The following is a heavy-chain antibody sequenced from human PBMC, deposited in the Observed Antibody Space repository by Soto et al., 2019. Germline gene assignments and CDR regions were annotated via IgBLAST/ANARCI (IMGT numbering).Heavy chain of an antibody. D-gene: IGHD2-15*01. CDR3: ARHAGNGGAVVTYYYGMDV. V-gene: IGHV5-51*01. CDR2: IYPGDSDT. J-gene: IGHJ6*02. CDR1: GYSFTSYW. Sequence: EVQLVQSGAEVKKPGESLKISCKGSGYSFTSYWIGWVRQMPGKGLEWMGIIYPGDSDTRYSPSFQGQATISADKSISTAYLQWSSLKASDTATYYCARHAGNGGAVVTYYYGMDVWGQGPTVTVSS.